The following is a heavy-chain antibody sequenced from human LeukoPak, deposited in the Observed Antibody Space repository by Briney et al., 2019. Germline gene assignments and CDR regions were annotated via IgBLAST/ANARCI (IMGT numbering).Heavy chain of an antibody. V-gene: IGHV3-30*03. CDR2: ISYDGSNK. CDR1: GFTFSSYG. CDR3: ARGYYAGRGHHFEY. J-gene: IGHJ4*02. D-gene: IGHD3-22*01. Sequence: GRSLRLSCAASGFTFSSYGMHWVRQAPGKGLEWVAVISYDGSNKYYADSVKGRFTISRDNSKNTLYLQMNNLRAEDTAVYYCARGYYAGRGHHFEYWGQGTLVTVSS.